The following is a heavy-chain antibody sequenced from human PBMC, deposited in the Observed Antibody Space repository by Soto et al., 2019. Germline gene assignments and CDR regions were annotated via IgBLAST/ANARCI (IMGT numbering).Heavy chain of an antibody. CDR3: ASTYSGYEAYYYGMDV. CDR1: GGTFSSYA. D-gene: IGHD5-12*01. V-gene: IGHV1-69*01. J-gene: IGHJ6*02. CDR2: IIPIFGTA. Sequence: QVQLVQSGAEVKKPGSSVKVSCKASGGTFSSYAISWVRQAPGQGLEWMGGIIPIFGTANYAQKFQGRVTITADESTSTAYMELSSLGSEDTAVYYRASTYSGYEAYYYGMDVWGQETTVTVSS.